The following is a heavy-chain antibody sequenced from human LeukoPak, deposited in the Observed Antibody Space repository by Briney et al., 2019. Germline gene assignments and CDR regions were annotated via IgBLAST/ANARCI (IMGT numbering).Heavy chain of an antibody. CDR1: GFTFSSYW. Sequence: GGSLRLSCAPSGFTFSSYWMNWVRQAPGKGLVWVSRINSDGSSRSHADSVKGRFTISRDNAKNTLYLQMNSLRAEDTAGYYCARRSTPPANNHGMDVWGQGTTVTVSS. CDR3: ARRSTPPANNHGMDV. J-gene: IGHJ6*02. D-gene: IGHD1/OR15-1a*01. V-gene: IGHV3-74*01. CDR2: INSDGSSR.